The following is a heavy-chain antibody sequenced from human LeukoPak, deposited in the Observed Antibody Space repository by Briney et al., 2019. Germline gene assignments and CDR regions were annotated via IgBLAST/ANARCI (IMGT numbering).Heavy chain of an antibody. CDR2: ISSSGSTI. V-gene: IGHV3-48*03. J-gene: IGHJ4*02. CDR1: GFTFSSYE. Sequence: GGSLRLSCAASGFTFSSYEMNWVRQAPGKGLEWVSYISSSGSTIYYVDSVKGRFTISRDNAKNSLYLQMNSLRAEDTAVYYCARARFWSDYFDYWGQGTLVTASS. D-gene: IGHD3-3*01. CDR3: ARARFWSDYFDY.